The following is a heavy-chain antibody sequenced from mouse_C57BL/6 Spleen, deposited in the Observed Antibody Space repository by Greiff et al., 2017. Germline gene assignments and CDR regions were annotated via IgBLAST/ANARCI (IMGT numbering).Heavy chain of an antibody. CDR2: IYPSSGSS. Sequence: QVQLQQPGAELVQPGASVKMSCKASGYTFTSYWLTWVNQCPGQGLEWIGDIYPSSGSSNYHEKFKSKDTLTVDTSSSTAYMQLSSLTSEDSAVYYCARSFITSGVAPFAYWGKGTLVTVSA. J-gene: IGHJ3*01. D-gene: IGHD1-1*01. V-gene: IGHV1-55*01. CDR1: GYTFTSYW. CDR3: ARSFITSGVAPFAY.